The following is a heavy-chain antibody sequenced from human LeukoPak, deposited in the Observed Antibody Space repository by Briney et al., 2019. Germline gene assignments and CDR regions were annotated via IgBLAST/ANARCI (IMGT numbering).Heavy chain of an antibody. D-gene: IGHD3-10*01. CDR2: NYHSGST. CDR1: GGSISSGGYS. V-gene: IGHV4-30-2*01. Sequence: PSQTLSLTCAVSGGSISSGGYSWSWIRQPPGKGLEWIGYNYHSGSTYYNPSLKSRVTISVDRSKNQFSLKLSSVTAADTAVYYCARAVYGSGSYYNGDWFDPWGQGTLVTVSS. CDR3: ARAVYGSGSYYNGDWFDP. J-gene: IGHJ5*02.